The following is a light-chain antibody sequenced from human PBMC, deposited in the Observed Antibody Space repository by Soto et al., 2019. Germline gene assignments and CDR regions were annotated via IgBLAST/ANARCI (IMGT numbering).Light chain of an antibody. V-gene: IGLV2-14*01. Sequence: QSALTQPASVSGSPGQSITISCTGTTSDVGCYNYVSWHQQHPGKAPKLMIYDVINRPSGVSNRFSGSKSDNTASLTISGLQAEYEADYYCTSYTSSGTHVFGSGTKLTVL. J-gene: IGLJ1*01. CDR1: TSDVGCYNY. CDR2: DVI. CDR3: TSYTSSGTHV.